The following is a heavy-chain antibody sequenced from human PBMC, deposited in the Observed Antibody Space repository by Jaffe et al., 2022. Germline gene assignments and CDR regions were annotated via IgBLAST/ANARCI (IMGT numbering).Heavy chain of an antibody. CDR3: ARDPIAYSSSPGWFDP. Sequence: EVQLVESGGGLVKPGGSLRLSCAASGFTFSSYSMNWVRQAPGKGLEWVSSISSSSSYIYYADSVKGRFTISRDNAKNSLYLQMNSLRAEDTAVYYCARDPIAYSSSPGWFDPWGQGTLVTVSS. D-gene: IGHD6-6*01. CDR1: GFTFSSYS. CDR2: ISSSSSYI. V-gene: IGHV3-21*01. J-gene: IGHJ5*02.